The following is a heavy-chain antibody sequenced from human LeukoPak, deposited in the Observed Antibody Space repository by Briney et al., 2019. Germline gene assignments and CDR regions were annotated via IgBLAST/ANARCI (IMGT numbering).Heavy chain of an antibody. Sequence: PSETLSLTCTVSGGSISSGGYYWSWIRQHPGKGLEWIGYIYYSGSTYYNPSLKSRVTISVDTSKNQFSLKLSSVTGADTAVYYCAREINYVYYWGREPWSPSPQ. D-gene: IGHD5-24*01. J-gene: IGHJ4*02. CDR1: GGSISSGGYY. CDR2: IYYSGST. CDR3: AREINYVYY. V-gene: IGHV4-31*03.